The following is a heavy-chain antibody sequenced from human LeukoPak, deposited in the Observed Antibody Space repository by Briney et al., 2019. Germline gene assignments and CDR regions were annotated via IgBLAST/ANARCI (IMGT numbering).Heavy chain of an antibody. D-gene: IGHD3-22*01. CDR2: INPNSGGT. CDR1: GYTFTGYY. J-gene: IGHJ4*02. CDR3: ARGYYYDSSGYYQLDY. V-gene: IGHV1-2*02. Sequence: GASVKVSCKASGYTFTGYYMHWVRQAPGQGLEWMGWINPNSGGTNYAQKLQGRVTMTTDTSTSTAYMELRSLRSDDTAVYYCARGYYYDSSGYYQLDYWGQGTLVTVSS.